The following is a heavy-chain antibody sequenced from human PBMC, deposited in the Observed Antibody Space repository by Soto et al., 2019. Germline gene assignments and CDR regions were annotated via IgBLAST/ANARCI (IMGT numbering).Heavy chain of an antibody. J-gene: IGHJ6*02. D-gene: IGHD6-13*01. V-gene: IGHV3-23*01. CDR2: ISGSGGST. CDR1: GFTFSSYA. CDR3: AKDRIAAAGEGEDYYYGMDV. Sequence: GGSLRLSCAASGFTFSSYAMSWVRQAPGKGLEWVSAISGSGGSTYYADSVKGRFTISRDNSKNTLYLQMNSLRAEDTAVYYCAKDRIAAAGEGEDYYYGMDVWGQGTTVTVSS.